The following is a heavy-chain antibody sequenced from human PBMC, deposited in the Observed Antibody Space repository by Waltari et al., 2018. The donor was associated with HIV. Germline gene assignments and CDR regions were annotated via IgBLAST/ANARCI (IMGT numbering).Heavy chain of an antibody. CDR3: ARGIFGGNPGY. CDR2: IHSTGST. V-gene: IGHV4-59*01. CDR1: GGSLPSYI. J-gene: IGHJ4*02. D-gene: IGHD2-15*01. Sequence: QLQLRESGPGLVKPLETVALNCPVSGGSLPSYIWSWYRHPPAKGLEWIGYIHSTGSTNYSPSLKSRVTISVDTSKTFFSLQLNSVTAADTAIYYCARGIFGGNPGYWGRGTLITVSS.